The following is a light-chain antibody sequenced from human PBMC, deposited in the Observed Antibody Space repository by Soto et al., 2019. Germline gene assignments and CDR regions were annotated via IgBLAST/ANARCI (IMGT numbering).Light chain of an antibody. CDR2: DTS. CDR3: TLSNSGVRV. V-gene: IGLV7-46*01. J-gene: IGLJ3*02. Sequence: QAVVTQEPSVTVSPGGTVTLTCDSSTGTVTSTHYPYWFQQKPGQVPRALIYDTSGKHSWTPARFSGSRLGGKPALILSGAQPEDEADNYGTLSNSGVRVFGGGTKVTVL. CDR1: TGTVTSTHY.